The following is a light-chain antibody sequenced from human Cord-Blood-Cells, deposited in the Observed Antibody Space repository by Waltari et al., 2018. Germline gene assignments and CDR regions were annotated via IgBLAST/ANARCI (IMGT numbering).Light chain of an antibody. J-gene: IGLJ2*01. V-gene: IGLV2-14*01. CDR2: DVS. CDR1: SSDVGGYNY. Sequence: QSALTQPASVSGSPGQSITISCPGTSSDVGGYNYVSWYQQHPGKAPQLMIYDVSKRPSGVSNRFSGSKSGNTASLTISGLQAEDEADYYCSSYTSSSTPVVFGGGTKLTVL. CDR3: SSYTSSSTPVV.